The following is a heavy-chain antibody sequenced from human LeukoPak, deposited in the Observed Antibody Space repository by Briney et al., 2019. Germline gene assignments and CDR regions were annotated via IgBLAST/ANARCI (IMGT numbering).Heavy chain of an antibody. D-gene: IGHD1-26*01. CDR3: ARGKSRGSHIDY. CDR2: LYHSGNT. CDR1: GYSISSGYY. V-gene: IGHV4-38-2*02. Sequence: SETLSLTCTVSGYSISSGYYWGWIRQPPGKGREWIGSLYHSGNTYYNPSLRSRVTISVHTSKNQFSLKLSSVTAADTAVYYCARGKSRGSHIDYWGQGTLVTVSS. J-gene: IGHJ4*02.